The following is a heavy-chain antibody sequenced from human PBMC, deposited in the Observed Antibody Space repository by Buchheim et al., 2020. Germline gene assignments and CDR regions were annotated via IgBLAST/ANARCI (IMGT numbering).Heavy chain of an antibody. CDR3: ARVVRDCSGGSCYSGDYYYYMDV. CDR2: IYYSGST. D-gene: IGHD2-15*01. J-gene: IGHJ6*03. V-gene: IGHV4-31*03. CDR1: GGSISSGGYY. Sequence: QVQLQESGPGLVKPSQTLSLTCTVSGGSISSGGYYWSWIRQHPGKGLEWIGYIYYSGSTYYNPSLKSRVTISVDTSKNPFSLKLSSVTAADTAVYYCARVVRDCSGGSCYSGDYYYYMDVWGKGTT.